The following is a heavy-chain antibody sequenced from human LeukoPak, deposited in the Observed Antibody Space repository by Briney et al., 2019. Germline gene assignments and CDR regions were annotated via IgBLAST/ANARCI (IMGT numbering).Heavy chain of an antibody. Sequence: PSETLSLTCAVYGGSFSGYYWSWIRQPPGKGLEWIGEINHSGSTNYNPSLKSRVTISVDTSKNQFSLKLSSVTAADTAVYYCARDPPGIAAAGTSISDYYYGMDVWGQGTTVTVSS. D-gene: IGHD6-13*01. V-gene: IGHV4-34*01. CDR2: INHSGST. CDR1: GGSFSGYY. CDR3: ARDPPGIAAAGTSISDYYYGMDV. J-gene: IGHJ6*02.